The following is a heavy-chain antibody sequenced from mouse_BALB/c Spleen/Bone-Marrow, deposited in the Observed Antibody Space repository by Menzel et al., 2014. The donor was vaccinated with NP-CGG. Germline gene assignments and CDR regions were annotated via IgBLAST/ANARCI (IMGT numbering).Heavy chain of an antibody. Sequence: QVQLQHSGAELVKPGASVKLSCKASGYTFTSYYMYWVKQRPGQGLEWIGGINPSNGGTNFNEKFKSKATLTVDKSSSTAYMQLSSLTSEDSAVYYCTRGLRAWFAYWGQGTLVTVSA. V-gene: IGHV1S81*02. CDR3: TRGLRAWFAY. D-gene: IGHD3-1*01. CDR2: INPSNGGT. J-gene: IGHJ3*01. CDR1: GYTFTSYY.